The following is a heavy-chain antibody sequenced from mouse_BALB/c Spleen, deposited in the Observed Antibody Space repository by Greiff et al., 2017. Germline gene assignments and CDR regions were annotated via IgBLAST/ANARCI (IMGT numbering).Heavy chain of an antibody. D-gene: IGHD2-14*01. V-gene: IGHV1-74*01. J-gene: IGHJ3*01. CDR3: AGDYRYEPFAY. Sequence: QVQLQQPGAELVRPGASVKLSCKASGYTFTSYWMNWVKQRPEQGLEWIGRIDPYDSVTHYNQKFKDKAILTVDKSSSTAYMQLSSLTSEDSAVYYCAGDYRYEPFAYWGQGTLVTVSA. CDR1: GYTFTSYW. CDR2: IDPYDSVT.